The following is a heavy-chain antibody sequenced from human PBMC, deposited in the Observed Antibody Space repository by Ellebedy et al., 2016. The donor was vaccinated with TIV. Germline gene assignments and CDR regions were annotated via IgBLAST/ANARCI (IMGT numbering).Heavy chain of an antibody. Sequence: GGSLRLXXAASGFTFSSYSMNWVRQAPGKGLEWVSSISSSSSYIYYADSVKGRFTISRDNAKNSLYLQMNSLRAEDTAVYYCARGGDYYDSSGSSFDYWGQGTLVTVSS. CDR2: ISSSSSYI. D-gene: IGHD3-22*01. CDR3: ARGGDYYDSSGSSFDY. J-gene: IGHJ4*02. CDR1: GFTFSSYS. V-gene: IGHV3-21*01.